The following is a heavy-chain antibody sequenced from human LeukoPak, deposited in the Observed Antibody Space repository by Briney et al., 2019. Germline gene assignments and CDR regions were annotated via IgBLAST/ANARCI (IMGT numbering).Heavy chain of an antibody. D-gene: IGHD1-1*01. V-gene: IGHV3-49*04. Sequence: PGGSLRLSCAVSGFDFGDFAMNWVRQAPGQGLEWVGFIKTKVYGETTEYAASVKGRFTISRDDSKAIAYLQMNDLKTEDTAVYYCTRDHRDDWNPGYYFDYWGQGTLVTVSS. CDR1: GFDFGDFA. CDR3: TRDHRDDWNPGYYFDY. CDR2: IKTKVYGETT. J-gene: IGHJ4*02.